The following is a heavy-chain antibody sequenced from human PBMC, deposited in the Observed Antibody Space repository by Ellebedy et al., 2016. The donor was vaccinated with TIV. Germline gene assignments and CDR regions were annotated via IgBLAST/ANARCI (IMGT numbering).Heavy chain of an antibody. V-gene: IGHV3-23*01. J-gene: IGHJ4*02. CDR3: AKKRRGLSGSYYGY. Sequence: SRDNSKNTLYLQMNSLRAEDTAVYYCAKKRRGLSGSYYGYWGQGTLVTVSS. D-gene: IGHD1-26*01.